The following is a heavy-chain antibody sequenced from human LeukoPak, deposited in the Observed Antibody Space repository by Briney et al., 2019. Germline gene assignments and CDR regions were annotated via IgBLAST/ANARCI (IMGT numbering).Heavy chain of an antibody. D-gene: IGHD2-21*01. V-gene: IGHV3-21*04. J-gene: IGHJ3*02. CDR2: ISSSSSYI. Sequence: PGGSLRLSCAASGFTFSSYSMNWVRQAPGKGLEWVSSISSSSSYIYYADSVKGRFTISRDNAKNSLYLQMNSLRAEDTAVYYCARDGGGRDDAFDIWGQGTMVTVSS. CDR1: GFTFSSYS. CDR3: ARDGGGRDDAFDI.